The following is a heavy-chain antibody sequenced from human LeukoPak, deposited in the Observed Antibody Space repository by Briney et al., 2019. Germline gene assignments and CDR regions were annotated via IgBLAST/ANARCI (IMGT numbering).Heavy chain of an antibody. V-gene: IGHV3-7*03. CDR3: VRNLAVAGTCFDS. D-gene: IGHD6-19*01. J-gene: IGHJ4*02. CDR2: IKQDGSDR. CDR1: GFTFSMYW. Sequence: GGSLRLSCAASGFTFSMYWMSWVRQAPGTGLEWVANIKQDGSDRNYVTSVRGRFTISRDNAESSLYLQMNSLRAEDTAVYYCVRNLAVAGTCFDSWGQGTLVTVSS.